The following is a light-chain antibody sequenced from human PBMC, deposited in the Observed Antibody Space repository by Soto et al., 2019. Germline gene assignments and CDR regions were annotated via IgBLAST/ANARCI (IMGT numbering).Light chain of an antibody. CDR2: GAS. V-gene: IGKV3-15*01. CDR3: QKYNNWWT. Sequence: EIVMTQSPATLSVSPGERATLSCRASQSVSNNLAWYQKKPGQAPRLLIYGASTRATCIPARFSGSGSGTEVTLTIRSVQSEDCAVYYCQKYNNWWTLGQGTKVEIK. J-gene: IGKJ1*01. CDR1: QSVSNN.